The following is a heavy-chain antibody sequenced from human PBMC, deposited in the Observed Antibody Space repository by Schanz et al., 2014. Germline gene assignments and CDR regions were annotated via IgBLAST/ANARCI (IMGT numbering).Heavy chain of an antibody. Sequence: EVQLVESGGGLVQPGGSLRLSCEASGFTFSNYNMNWVRQAPGKGLEWVSYISRSSSTIYYTDSVKGRFTISRDNAKNSVFLQMNGLRAEDTAVYYCARDKGGLIPFDYWGQGTLVAVSS. D-gene: IGHD2-15*01. J-gene: IGHJ4*02. CDR1: GFTFSNYN. CDR2: ISRSSSTI. CDR3: ARDKGGLIPFDY. V-gene: IGHV3-48*01.